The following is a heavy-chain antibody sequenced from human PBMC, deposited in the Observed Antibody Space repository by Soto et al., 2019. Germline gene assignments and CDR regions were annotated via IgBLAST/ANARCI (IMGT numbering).Heavy chain of an antibody. Sequence: PSETLSLTCAVSGDSISSGGYSWSWIRQPPGKGLEWIGYIYHSGSTYYNPSLKSRVTISVDRSKNQFSLKLSSVTAADTAVYYCAKSNLEWFDPWGQGTLVTVSS. CDR2: IYHSGST. CDR1: GDSISSGGYS. CDR3: AKSNLEWFDP. V-gene: IGHV4-30-2*01. J-gene: IGHJ5*02.